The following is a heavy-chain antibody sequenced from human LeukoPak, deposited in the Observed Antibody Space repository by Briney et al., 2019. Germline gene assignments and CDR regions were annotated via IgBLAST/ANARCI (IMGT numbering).Heavy chain of an antibody. CDR2: IGGSGDNT. V-gene: IGHV3-23*01. Sequence: GGSLRLSCPASGFTVSSNYMSWVRQAPGKGLEWVSAIGGSGDNTYYAVSVKGRLTIARDNSKNTVYLQMNNLRVEDTALYYCAREFWGAATGIGWFDPWGQGTLVTVSS. CDR3: AREFWGAATGIGWFDP. J-gene: IGHJ5*02. CDR1: GFTVSSNY. D-gene: IGHD6-13*01.